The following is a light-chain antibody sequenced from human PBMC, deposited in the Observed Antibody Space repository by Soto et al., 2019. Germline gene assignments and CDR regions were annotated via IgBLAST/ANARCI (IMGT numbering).Light chain of an antibody. CDR3: SSYGGSNNYV. V-gene: IGLV2-8*01. CDR2: EVS. J-gene: IGLJ1*01. Sequence: QSVLTQPPSASGSPGQSVTISCTGTSSDVGRYIYVSWYQQHPGKAPKIIMYEVSKRPSGVPDRFSGSKSGNTASLTFSGLQAEDEADYYCSSYGGSNNYVFGTGTQLTVL. CDR1: SSDVGRYIY.